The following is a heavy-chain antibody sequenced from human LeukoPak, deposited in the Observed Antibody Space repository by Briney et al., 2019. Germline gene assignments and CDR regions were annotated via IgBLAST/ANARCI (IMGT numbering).Heavy chain of an antibody. Sequence: PGGSLRLSCTASGFTFGDYAMSWVRQAPGKGLEWVGRIKSKTDGGTTDYAAPVKGRFTISRDDSKNTLYLQMNSLKTEDTAVYYCTTEGVAGNVDYWGQGTLVTVSS. J-gene: IGHJ4*02. D-gene: IGHD6-19*01. CDR1: GFTFGDYA. V-gene: IGHV3-15*01. CDR3: TTEGVAGNVDY. CDR2: IKSKTDGGTT.